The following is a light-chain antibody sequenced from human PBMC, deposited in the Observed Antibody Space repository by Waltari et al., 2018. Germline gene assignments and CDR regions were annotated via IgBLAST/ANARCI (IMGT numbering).Light chain of an antibody. CDR2: AAS. J-gene: IGKJ2*01. CDR3: QQSYSSLYT. Sequence: DIQMTQSPSSLSASVGDRVTITCRASQRISNFLNWYQLKPGKAPKVLIYAASSLQSGVPSRFSASGSGTDFTLTISSLQPEDFATYFCQQSYSSLYTFGQGTKLEI. CDR1: QRISNF. V-gene: IGKV1-39*01.